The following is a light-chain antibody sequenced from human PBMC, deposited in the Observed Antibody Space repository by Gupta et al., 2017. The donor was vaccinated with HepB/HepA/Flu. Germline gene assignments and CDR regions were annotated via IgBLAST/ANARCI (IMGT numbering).Light chain of an antibody. V-gene: IGKV1-39*01. CDR2: AAS. CDR3: QQRYSTPLT. Sequence: DMQMTQSLSSLSASVGDRVTITCRASQRITSYLNWYQQKPGKAPKLLIYAASSLQSGVPSRFSGSGSGTDFTLTIISLQAEDFSTYYCQQRYSTPLTFGQGTKVEIK. J-gene: IGKJ1*01. CDR1: QRITSY.